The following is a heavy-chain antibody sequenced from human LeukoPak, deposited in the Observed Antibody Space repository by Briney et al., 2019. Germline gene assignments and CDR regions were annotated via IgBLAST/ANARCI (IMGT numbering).Heavy chain of an antibody. CDR2: IYSDRST. Sequence: PGGSLRLSCAVSGFTVSSNYMSWVRQAPGKGLEWVSVIYSDRSTYYADSVKGRFTISRDNAKNSLYLQMNSLRAEDTAVYYCASGSGYCSGGSCSDYWGQGTLVTVSS. CDR1: GFTVSSNY. J-gene: IGHJ4*02. D-gene: IGHD2-15*01. V-gene: IGHV3-66*01. CDR3: ASGSGYCSGGSCSDY.